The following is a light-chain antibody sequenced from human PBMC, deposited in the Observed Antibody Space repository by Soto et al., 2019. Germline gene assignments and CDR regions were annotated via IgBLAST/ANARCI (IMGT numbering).Light chain of an antibody. CDR1: QSISST. V-gene: IGKV3-15*01. Sequence: EIVMTQSPATLSVPPGESATLSCRASQSISSTKLAWYQQTPGQAPRLLMYGASNRATGIPARFSGSGSGTEFTLTISSLQSEDFAVYYCQQYDYWPRTFGQGTKVDIK. J-gene: IGKJ1*01. CDR3: QQYDYWPRT. CDR2: GAS.